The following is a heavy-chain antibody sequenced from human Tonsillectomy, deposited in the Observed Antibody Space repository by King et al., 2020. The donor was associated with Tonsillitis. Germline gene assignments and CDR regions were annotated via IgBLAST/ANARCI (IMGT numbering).Heavy chain of an antibody. Sequence: VQLVESGGGLVKPGGSLRLSCAASGFTFSSYSMNWVRQAPGKGLEWVSSISSSSSYIYYADSVKGRFTISRNNAKNSLYLQMNSRRAEDTAVYYCARGLYGSSWSPSDYWGQGTLVTVSS. D-gene: IGHD6-13*01. J-gene: IGHJ4*02. V-gene: IGHV3-21*01. CDR2: ISSSSSYI. CDR1: GFTFSSYS. CDR3: ARGLYGSSWSPSDY.